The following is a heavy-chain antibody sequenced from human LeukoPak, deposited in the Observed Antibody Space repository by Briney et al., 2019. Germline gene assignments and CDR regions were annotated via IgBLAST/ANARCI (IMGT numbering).Heavy chain of an antibody. J-gene: IGHJ4*02. CDR1: GFTFSSYG. CDR2: ISYDGSNK. V-gene: IGHV3-30*18. Sequence: GRSLRLSCAASGFTFSSYGTHWVRQAPGKGLEWVAVISYDGSNKYYADSVKGRFTISRDNSKNTLYLQMNSLRAEDTAVYYCAKAGDIVVVVAAFDYWGQGTLVTVSS. CDR3: AKAGDIVVVVAAFDY. D-gene: IGHD2-15*01.